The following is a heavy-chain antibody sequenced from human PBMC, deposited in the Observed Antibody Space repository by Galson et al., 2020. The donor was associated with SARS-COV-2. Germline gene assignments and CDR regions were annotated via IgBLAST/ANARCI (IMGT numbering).Heavy chain of an antibody. J-gene: IGHJ6*02. Sequence: GESLKISCAASGFTFSSYGMHWVRQAPGKGLEWVAVIWYDGSNKYYADSVKGRFTISRDNSKNTLYLQMNSLRAEDTAVYYCARGGGGWLQPRFSYGMDVWGQGTTVTVSS. CDR3: ARGGGGWLQPRFSYGMDV. CDR1: GFTFSSYG. CDR2: IWYDGSNK. V-gene: IGHV3-33*01. D-gene: IGHD2-15*01.